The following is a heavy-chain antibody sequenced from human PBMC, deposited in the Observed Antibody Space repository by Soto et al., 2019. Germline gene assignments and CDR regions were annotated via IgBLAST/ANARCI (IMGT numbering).Heavy chain of an antibody. CDR2: ISGSGGST. D-gene: IGHD1-26*01. CDR1: GFTFSSYA. Sequence: GGSLRLSCAASGFTFSSYAMSWVRQAPGKGLEWVSAISGSGGSTYYADSVKGRFTISRDNSKNTLYLQMNSLRAEDTAVYYCAKPLVGAYRNPYYGMDVCGQGPTVTVYS. J-gene: IGHJ6*02. CDR3: AKPLVGAYRNPYYGMDV. V-gene: IGHV3-23*01.